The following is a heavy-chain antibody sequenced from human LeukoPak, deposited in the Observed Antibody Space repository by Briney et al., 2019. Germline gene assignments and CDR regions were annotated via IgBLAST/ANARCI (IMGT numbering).Heavy chain of an antibody. CDR3: AKEGSVAGTRWGLDY. D-gene: IGHD6-19*01. CDR2: ISYDGSSK. V-gene: IGHV3-30*18. Sequence: GRSLRLSCAASGFTFSSYGMHWVRQAPGKGLEWVAVISYDGSSKSYADSVKGRFTISRGNSKNTLYLQMNSLRAEDTAVYYCAKEGSVAGTRWGLDYWGQGTLVTVSS. CDR1: GFTFSSYG. J-gene: IGHJ4*02.